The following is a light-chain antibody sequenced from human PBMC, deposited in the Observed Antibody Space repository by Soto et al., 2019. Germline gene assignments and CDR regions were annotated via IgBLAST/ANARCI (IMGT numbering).Light chain of an antibody. CDR2: GAS. Sequence: EIVMTQSPATPSVSPGERATLSCRASQSVSSNLAWYQQKPGQAPRLLIYGASTRATGIPARFSGSGSGTEFTLTISSLQSEDFAVYYCQQYNNGITFGQGTRLDIK. J-gene: IGKJ5*01. CDR3: QQYNNGIT. V-gene: IGKV3-15*01. CDR1: QSVSSN.